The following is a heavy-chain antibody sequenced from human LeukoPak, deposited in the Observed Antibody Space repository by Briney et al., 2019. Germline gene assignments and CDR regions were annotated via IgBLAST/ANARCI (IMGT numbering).Heavy chain of an antibody. CDR1: GFTFSSYA. CDR3: ARDLQSMVSGDLIF. J-gene: IGHJ3*01. CDR2: ISYDGSNK. V-gene: IGHV3-30-3*01. D-gene: IGHD2-21*01. Sequence: GRSLRLSCAASGFTFSSYAMHWVRQAPGKGLEWVAVISYDGSNKYYADSVKGRFTISRDNSKNTLYLQMNSLRAEDTAVYYCARDLQSMVSGDLIFWGQGTMVTVFS.